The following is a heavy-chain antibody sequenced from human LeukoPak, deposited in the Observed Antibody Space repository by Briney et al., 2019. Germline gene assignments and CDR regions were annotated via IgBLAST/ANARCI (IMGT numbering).Heavy chain of an antibody. V-gene: IGHV3-30*04. Sequence: GGSLRLSCAASGFTFSSYAMHWVRQAPGKGLEWVAVISYDGSNKYYADSVKGRFTISRDNSKNTLYLQMNSLRAEDTAVYYCARDLCLKHWGQGTLVTVSS. CDR3: ARDLCLKH. J-gene: IGHJ1*01. CDR2: ISYDGSNK. CDR1: GFTFSSYA.